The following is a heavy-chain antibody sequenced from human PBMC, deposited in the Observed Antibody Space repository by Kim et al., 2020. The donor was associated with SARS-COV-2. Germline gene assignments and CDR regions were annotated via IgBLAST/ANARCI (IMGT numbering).Heavy chain of an antibody. V-gene: IGHV3-15*01. J-gene: IGHJ4*02. CDR2: IKSKTDGGTT. Sequence: GGSLRLSCAASGFTFSNAWMSWVRQAPGKGLEWVGRIKSKTDGGTTDYAAPVKGRFTISRDDSKNTLYLQMNSLKTEDTAVYYCTTPYYYDSSGYYYFDYWGQGTLVTVSS. CDR3: TTPYYYDSSGYYYFDY. D-gene: IGHD3-22*01. CDR1: GFTFSNAW.